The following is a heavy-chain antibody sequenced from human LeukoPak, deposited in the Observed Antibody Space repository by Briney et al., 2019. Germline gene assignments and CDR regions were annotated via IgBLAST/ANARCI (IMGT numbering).Heavy chain of an antibody. D-gene: IGHD3-22*01. CDR2: LYTSGST. V-gene: IGHV4-4*07. CDR1: VGSLSRYY. J-gene: IGHJ4*02. Sequence: SETLSLTCAVSVGSLSRYYWSWIRQPAAKGLEWIGRLYTSGSTNYNPSLKSRVTMTVDTSKNQFSLKLSSVTAADTAVYYCARSPTYYYDSSGYYYYFDYWGQGTLVTVSS. CDR3: ARSPTYYYDSSGYYYYFDY.